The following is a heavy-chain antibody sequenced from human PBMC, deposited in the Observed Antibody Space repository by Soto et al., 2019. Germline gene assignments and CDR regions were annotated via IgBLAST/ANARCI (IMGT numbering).Heavy chain of an antibody. CDR2: ISAYNGNT. CDR1: GYTFTSYG. V-gene: IGHV1-18*01. J-gene: IGHJ5*02. D-gene: IGHD6-13*01. CDR3: ARLMVAAVAFYCSDP. Sequence: QVQLVQSGAEVKKPGASVKVSCKASGYTFTSYGISWVRQAPGQGLEWMGWISAYNGNTNYAQKLQGRVTMTTDTTTSTSCTALSALRSDYQAAYYCARLMVAAVAFYCSDPWGQGTLVTVSS.